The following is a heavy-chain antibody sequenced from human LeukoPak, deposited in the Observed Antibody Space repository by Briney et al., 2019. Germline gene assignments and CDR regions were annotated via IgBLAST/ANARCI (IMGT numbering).Heavy chain of an antibody. J-gene: IGHJ4*02. CDR2: INPNSGGT. Sequence: GASVKVSCKASGYTFTGYYMHWVRQAPGQGLEWMGWINPNSGGTNYAQKFQGRVTMTRDTSISTAYMELSRLRSDDTAVYYCAIGYCSGGSCYPHDYWGQGTLVTASS. CDR3: AIGYCSGGSCYPHDY. D-gene: IGHD2-15*01. V-gene: IGHV1-2*02. CDR1: GYTFTGYY.